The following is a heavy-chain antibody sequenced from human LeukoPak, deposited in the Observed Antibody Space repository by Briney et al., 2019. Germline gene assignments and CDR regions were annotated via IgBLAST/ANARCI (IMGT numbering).Heavy chain of an antibody. CDR2: INHSGSS. CDR1: GESFKDYY. CDR3: SRVRGVATSY. D-gene: IGHD3-10*01. J-gene: IGHJ4*02. Sequence: SETLSLTCAVYGESFKDYYWNWIRQPPGKGLEWIGEINHSGSSNYNPSLKSRVTISVDTSKNQFSLKLSSVTAADTAVYYCSRVRGVATSYWGQGTLVTVSS. V-gene: IGHV4-34*01.